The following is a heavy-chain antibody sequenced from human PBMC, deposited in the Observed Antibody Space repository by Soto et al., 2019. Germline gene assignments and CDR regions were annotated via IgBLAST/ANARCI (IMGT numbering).Heavy chain of an antibody. CDR3: AKEGTYQLLWRWFDP. D-gene: IGHD2-2*01. CDR1: GFTFDDYA. CDR2: ISWNSGSI. V-gene: IGHV3-9*01. Sequence: GGSLRLSCAASGFTFDDYAMHWVRQAPGKGLEWVSGISWNSGSIGYADSVKGRFTISRDNAKNSLYLQMNSLRAEDTALYYCAKEGTYQLLWRWFDPWGQGTLVTVSS. J-gene: IGHJ5*02.